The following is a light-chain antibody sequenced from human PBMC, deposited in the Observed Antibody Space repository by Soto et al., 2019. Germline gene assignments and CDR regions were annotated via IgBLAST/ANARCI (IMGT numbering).Light chain of an antibody. J-gene: IGKJ4*01. CDR3: QQLNSYPLT. V-gene: IGKV1-9*01. Sequence: DIQMTQSPSSLSASVGDRVTITCRASQSISSYLNWYQQKPGKAPKLLIYDVSSLESGVPSRFSGSGSGTEFTLTISSLQPEDFATYYCQQLNSYPLTFGGGTKVDIK. CDR2: DVS. CDR1: QSISSY.